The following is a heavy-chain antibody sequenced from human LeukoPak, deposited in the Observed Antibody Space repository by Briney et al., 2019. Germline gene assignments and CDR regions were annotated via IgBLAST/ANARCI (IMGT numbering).Heavy chain of an antibody. CDR2: IKSKTDGGTT. CDR3: TTAGGVPAAITDFDY. J-gene: IGHJ4*02. V-gene: IGHV3-15*01. Sequence: GGSLRLSCAASGFTFSNAWMSWVRQAPGKGLEWVGRIKSKTDGGTTDYAAPVKGRFTISRDGSKNTLYLQMNSLKTEDTAVYYCTTAGGVPAAITDFDYWGQGTLVTVSS. CDR1: GFTFSNAW. D-gene: IGHD2-2*01.